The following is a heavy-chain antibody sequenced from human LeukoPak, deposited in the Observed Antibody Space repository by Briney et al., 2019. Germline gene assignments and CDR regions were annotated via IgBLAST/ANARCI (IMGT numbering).Heavy chain of an antibody. CDR3: ARVVSSWYYYYFYMDV. V-gene: IGHV3-7*01. Sequence: GGSLRLSCAASGFTFSSYWMSWVRQAPGKGLEWVANIKQDGSEKYYVDSVKGRFTISRDNAKNSLYLQMNSLRAEDTAVYYCARVVSSWYYYYFYMDVWGKGTTVTVSS. CDR2: IKQDGSEK. CDR1: GFTFSSYW. D-gene: IGHD6-6*01. J-gene: IGHJ6*03.